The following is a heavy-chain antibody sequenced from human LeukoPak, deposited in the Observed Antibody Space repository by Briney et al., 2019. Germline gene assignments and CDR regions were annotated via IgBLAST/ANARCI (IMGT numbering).Heavy chain of an antibody. J-gene: IGHJ6*02. CDR2: IYTGGST. CDR3: AKGINRYNFYYGMDV. Sequence: GGSLRLSCAASGFTFSSYAMHWVRQAPGQGLEWVSVIYTGGSTYYADSVKGRFTISRDNSKNMLFLQMNSLRAEDTAEYYCAKGINRYNFYYGMDVWGQGTTVTVSS. D-gene: IGHD1-1*01. V-gene: IGHV3-66*01. CDR1: GFTFSSYA.